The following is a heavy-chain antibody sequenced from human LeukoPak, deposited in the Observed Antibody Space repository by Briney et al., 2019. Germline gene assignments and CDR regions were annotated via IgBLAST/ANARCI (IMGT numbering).Heavy chain of an antibody. D-gene: IGHD1-26*01. CDR2: IYPGDSDT. J-gene: IGHJ4*02. CDR1: GYSFTNYW. Sequence: HGESLKISCKGSGYSFTNYWIGWVRQMPGKGLEWMGIIYPGDSDTRYSPSFQGQVTISVDKSITTAYLQWSSLKASDTAMYYCARVSFSGSYSHFEYWGQGTLVTVSS. CDR3: ARVSFSGSYSHFEY. V-gene: IGHV5-51*01.